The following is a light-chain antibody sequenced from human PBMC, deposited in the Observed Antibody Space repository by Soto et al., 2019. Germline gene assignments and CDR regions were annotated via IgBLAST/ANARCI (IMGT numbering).Light chain of an antibody. V-gene: IGLV1-47*01. Sequence: QPVLTQPPSASGTPGQGVTFSCSGSSSNIGSSFVYWYQHLPGKAPKLLIYRNHQRPSGVPDRLSGSKSGTSASLAISGLRSEDEADYYCAAWDGSLKGWVFGGGTKLTVL. J-gene: IGLJ3*02. CDR1: SSNIGSSF. CDR2: RNH. CDR3: AAWDGSLKGWV.